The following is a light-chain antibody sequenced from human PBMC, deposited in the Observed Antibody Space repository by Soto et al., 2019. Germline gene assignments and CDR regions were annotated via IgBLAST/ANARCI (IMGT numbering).Light chain of an antibody. V-gene: IGLV1-44*01. Sequence: QTVLTQPPSASGTPGQRVTISCSGTSSNIGGNTVNWYQQLPGTAPKLLIYSNNERPSGVPDRFSGSKSGTLAFLAISGLESEDEADYSCAVWDDSLNGVVFGGGTKVTAL. CDR2: SNN. J-gene: IGLJ2*01. CDR3: AVWDDSLNGVV. CDR1: SSNIGGNT.